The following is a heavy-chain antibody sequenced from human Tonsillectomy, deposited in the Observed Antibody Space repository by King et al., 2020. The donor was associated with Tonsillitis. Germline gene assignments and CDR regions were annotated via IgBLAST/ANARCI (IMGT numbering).Heavy chain of an antibody. Sequence: VQLVESGGLVVQPGGSLRLSCAASGFTFGDYGMHWVRQPPGKGLEWVSLVSWDGGDTSYADSVKGRFTISRDNSENSLYLQMNSLRAGDTALYYCAKVICSSGCGTFVVCGQGTMVTVSS. V-gene: IGHV3-43D*03. D-gene: IGHD6-19*01. J-gene: IGHJ3*01. CDR3: AKVICSSGCGTFVV. CDR2: VSWDGGDT. CDR1: GFTFGDYG.